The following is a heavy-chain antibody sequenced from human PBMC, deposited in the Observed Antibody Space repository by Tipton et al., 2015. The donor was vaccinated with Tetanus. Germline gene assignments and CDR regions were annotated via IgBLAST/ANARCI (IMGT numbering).Heavy chain of an antibody. J-gene: IGHJ4*02. CDR2: SWYDGTDK. Sequence: SLRLSCAASGFIFSSYGIHWVRQAPGKGLEWLAVSWYDGTDKYYADSVKGRFTISRDNCKNTLYLQMNSLRAEDTALYYCAREADCSGGSCFSGDFDTWGQGTQVTVSS. CDR1: GFIFSSYG. V-gene: IGHV3-33*01. D-gene: IGHD2-15*01. CDR3: AREADCSGGSCFSGDFDT.